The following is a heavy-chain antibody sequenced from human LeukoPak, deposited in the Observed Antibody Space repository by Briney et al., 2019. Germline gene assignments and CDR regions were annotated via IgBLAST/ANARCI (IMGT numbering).Heavy chain of an antibody. CDR2: ISSSSSYI. J-gene: IGHJ4*02. Sequence: PGGSLRLSCAASGFTFSSYSMNWVRQAPGKGLEWVSSISSSSSYIYYADSVKGRFTISRDNSKNTLYLQMNSLRAEDTAVYYCARDRLLWFGEFRRWGQGTLVTVSS. D-gene: IGHD3-10*01. CDR3: ARDRLLWFGEFRR. CDR1: GFTFSSYS. V-gene: IGHV3-21*01.